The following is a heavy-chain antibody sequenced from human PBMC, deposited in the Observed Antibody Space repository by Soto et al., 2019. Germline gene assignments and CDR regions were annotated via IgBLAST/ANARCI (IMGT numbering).Heavy chain of an antibody. CDR1: GFTFSSYG. D-gene: IGHD3-3*01. J-gene: IGHJ4*02. Sequence: GGSLRLSCAASGFTFSSYGMHWVRQAPGKGLEWVSVIWGSGSNTYYADSVKGRFTISRDNSENTLYLQMNSLRAEDTAVYYCALKGVFGVVTTDYWGQGTLVTVSS. CDR3: ALKGVFGVVTTDY. CDR2: IWGSGSNT. V-gene: IGHV3-33*01.